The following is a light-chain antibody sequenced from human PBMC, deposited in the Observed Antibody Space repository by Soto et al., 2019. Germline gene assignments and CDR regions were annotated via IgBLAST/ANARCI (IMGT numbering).Light chain of an antibody. CDR2: EAS. J-gene: IGLJ1*01. V-gene: IGLV2-23*01. CDR1: TIDVGSYSL. CDR3: YSYGGSYYV. Sequence: LTPPASVSGSPGQSITISCTGTTIDVGSYSLVSWYQHHPGKAPQLMIYEASKRPSGVSNRFSGSKSGNTVSLTISGLQAEDEADYYCYSYGGSYYVFGTGTKVTVL.